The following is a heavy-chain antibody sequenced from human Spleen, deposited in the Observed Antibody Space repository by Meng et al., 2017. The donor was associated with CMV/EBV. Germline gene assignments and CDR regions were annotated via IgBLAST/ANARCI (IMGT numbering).Heavy chain of an antibody. J-gene: IGHJ4*02. CDR1: GGSISSGGYY. D-gene: IGHD4-11*01. CDR3: ARVAVSKESLVY. V-gene: IGHV4-31*03. Sequence: TVAGGSISSGGYYWSWVRQLPGKGLEWIGYIYFSGSAYYNPSLKSRVTISVDTSQNRISLRMSSVTAADTAVYHCARVAVSKESLVYWGQGTLVTVSS. CDR2: IYFSGSA.